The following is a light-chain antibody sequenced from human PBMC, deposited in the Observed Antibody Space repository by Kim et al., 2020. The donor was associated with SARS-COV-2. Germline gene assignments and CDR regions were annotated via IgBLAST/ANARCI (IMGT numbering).Light chain of an antibody. CDR1: SNNVGLQD. J-gene: IGLJ3*02. CDR2: RDT. Sequence: QPAPLTCTGNSNNVGLQDAAWQQQHQGHPPKLLSYRDTNRPSGISERLSASRSGSTASLTITGLQPEDEADYYCSAWDSSLSSWVFGGGTQLTVL. V-gene: IGLV10-54*01. CDR3: SAWDSSLSSWV.